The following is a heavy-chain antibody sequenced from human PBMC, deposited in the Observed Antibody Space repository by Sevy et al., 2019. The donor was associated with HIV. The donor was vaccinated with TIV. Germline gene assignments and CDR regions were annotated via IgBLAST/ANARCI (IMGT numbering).Heavy chain of an antibody. CDR2: IYWDDDK. CDR1: GFSLTTSGVG. Sequence: SGPTLVKPTQTLTLTCTFSGFSLTTSGVGVGWIRQPPGKALEWLALIYWDDDKRYSPSLKSRLTITKDTSKNQVVLTMRTMDPVDTATYYCAHRPDNYDILTGYFPNWFDPWGQGTLVTVSS. V-gene: IGHV2-5*02. D-gene: IGHD3-9*01. CDR3: AHRPDNYDILTGYFPNWFDP. J-gene: IGHJ5*02.